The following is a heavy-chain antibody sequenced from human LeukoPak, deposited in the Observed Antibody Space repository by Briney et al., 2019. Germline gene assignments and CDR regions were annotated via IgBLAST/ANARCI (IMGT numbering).Heavy chain of an antibody. D-gene: IGHD4-17*01. Sequence: GGSLRLSCAASGFTFSSYAMHWVRQAPGKGLEWVAVISYDGSNKYYADSVKGRFTISRDNSKNTLYLQMNSLRAEDTAVYYCAREERDGDDVLLDYWGRGTLVTVSS. V-gene: IGHV3-30*04. J-gene: IGHJ4*02. CDR3: AREERDGDDVLLDY. CDR1: GFTFSSYA. CDR2: ISYDGSNK.